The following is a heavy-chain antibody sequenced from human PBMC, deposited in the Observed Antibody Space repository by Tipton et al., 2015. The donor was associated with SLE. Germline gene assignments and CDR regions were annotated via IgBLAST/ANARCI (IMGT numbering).Heavy chain of an antibody. CDR1: GGSISTNY. J-gene: IGHJ4*02. CDR3: ARIMFDYSSSWYRDY. CDR2: IYYSGST. D-gene: IGHD6-13*01. V-gene: IGHV4-59*01. Sequence: TLSLTCTVSGGSISTNYWTWIRQPPGKGLEWIGYIYYSGSTNYNPSLKSRVTISVDTSKNQFSLKLSSVTAADTAVYYCARIMFDYSSSWYRDYWGQGTLVTVSS.